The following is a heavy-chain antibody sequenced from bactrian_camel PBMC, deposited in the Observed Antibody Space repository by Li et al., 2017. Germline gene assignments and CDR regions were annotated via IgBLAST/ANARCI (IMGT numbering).Heavy chain of an antibody. CDR3: AAGLKWCRQGYPTADFRY. D-gene: IGHD2*01. V-gene: IGHV3S1*01. J-gene: IGHJ6*01. CDR2: IYNGGVST. Sequence: QLVESGGGSVQAGGSLKLSCVITYDRCCVGWLRQYPGKDREGVAFIYNGGVSTYYDDSVKGRFTISHDSAKKTLYLQMNSLQPDDTAMYYCAAGLKWCRQGYPTADFRYLGQGTQVTVS. CDR1: TYDRCC.